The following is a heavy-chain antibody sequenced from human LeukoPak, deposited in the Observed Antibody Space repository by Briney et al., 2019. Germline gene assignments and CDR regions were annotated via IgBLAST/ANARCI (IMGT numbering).Heavy chain of an antibody. Sequence: GRSLRLSCAASGFIFRNYAMHWVRQAPGKGLEWVAAISYDGSIKDYADSVKGRFTISRDNAKNSLYLQMNSLRDEDTAVYYCARDIYSYGLEWFDPWGQGTLVTVSS. CDR1: GFIFRNYA. D-gene: IGHD5-18*01. V-gene: IGHV3-30-3*01. CDR3: ARDIYSYGLEWFDP. CDR2: ISYDGSIK. J-gene: IGHJ5*02.